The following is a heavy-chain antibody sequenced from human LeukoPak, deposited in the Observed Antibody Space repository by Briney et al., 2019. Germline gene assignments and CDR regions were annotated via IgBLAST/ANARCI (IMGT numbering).Heavy chain of an antibody. CDR2: INPNSGGT. Sequence: ASVKVSCKASGYTFTGYYMHWVRQAPGQGLEWMGWINPNSGGTNYAQKFQGRVTMTRDTSINTAYMELSRLRSEDTAVYYCAIPRDGTTSYKWYFDLWGRGTLVTVSS. CDR3: AIPRDGTTSYKWYFDL. J-gene: IGHJ2*01. D-gene: IGHD4-17*01. CDR1: GYTFTGYY. V-gene: IGHV1-2*02.